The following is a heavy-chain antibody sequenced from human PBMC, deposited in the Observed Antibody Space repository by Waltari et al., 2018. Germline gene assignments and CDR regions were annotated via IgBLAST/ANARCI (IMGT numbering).Heavy chain of an antibody. CDR1: GGSVTATSYF. CDR2: IYYDVSN. CDR3: ARQGLYCRSSSCVGLDFSH. Sequence: QESGPGLLKPSETLSLTCAVSGGSVTATSYFWGWIRTPPGQGVDWLGNIYYDVSNNYNSSLESRVSISVDTSQNQISLKLTSVTAADTAVYYCARQGLYCRSSSCVGLDFSHWGQGTLVAVSS. D-gene: IGHD2-2*01. V-gene: IGHV4-39*01. J-gene: IGHJ4*02.